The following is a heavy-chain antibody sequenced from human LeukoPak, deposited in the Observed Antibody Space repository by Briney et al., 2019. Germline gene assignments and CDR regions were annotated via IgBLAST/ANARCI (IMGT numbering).Heavy chain of an antibody. J-gene: IGHJ3*02. Sequence: GGSLRLSCAASGFTLSSYEMNWGRQAPGKGLEWVSYISSSGSTIYYADSVKGRFTISRDNAKNSLYLQMNSLRAEDTAVYYCATQGRSGILGIWGQGTMVTVSS. CDR2: ISSSGSTI. D-gene: IGHD3-3*01. V-gene: IGHV3-48*03. CDR3: ATQGRSGILGI. CDR1: GFTLSSYE.